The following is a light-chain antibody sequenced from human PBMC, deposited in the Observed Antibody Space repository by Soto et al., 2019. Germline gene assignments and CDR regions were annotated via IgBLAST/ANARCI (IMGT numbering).Light chain of an antibody. Sequence: QSALTQPASVSGSPGQSITISCTGTSSDVGGYNHVSWYQQHPGKAPKLMIYDVSNRPSGVSDRFSGSRSGNTASLSISGLQAEDEAHYFCSSYTGSSTLVIFGGGTKVTVL. CDR3: SSYTGSSTLVI. J-gene: IGLJ2*01. V-gene: IGLV2-14*03. CDR1: SSDVGGYNH. CDR2: DVS.